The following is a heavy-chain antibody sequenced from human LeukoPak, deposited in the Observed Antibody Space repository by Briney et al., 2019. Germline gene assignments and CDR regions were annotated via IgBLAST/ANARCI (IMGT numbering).Heavy chain of an antibody. Sequence: PSETLSLTCTVSDGSISSFYWTWIRQSPGKGLEWIAYIFYGGNTNYNPSLKSRVTMSMDTSKNQFSLKLTSVTAADTAVYYCASGTIFGVIAPSSFHRWGRGALATVSS. J-gene: IGHJ5*02. CDR3: ASGTIFGVIAPSSFHR. D-gene: IGHD3-3*01. CDR1: DGSISSFY. V-gene: IGHV4-59*12. CDR2: IFYGGNT.